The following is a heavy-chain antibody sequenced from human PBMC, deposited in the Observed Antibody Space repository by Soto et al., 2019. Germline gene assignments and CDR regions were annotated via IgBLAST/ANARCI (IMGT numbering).Heavy chain of an antibody. CDR3: AKDRRAGGNYGFYSDF. V-gene: IGHV3-23*01. CDR1: GFTFSSYG. D-gene: IGHD1-7*01. J-gene: IGHJ4*02. Sequence: EVQLLESGGGSVQPGGSLRLSCAASGFTFSSYGMTWVRQAPGKGLEWVSFSSATGAGTYYADSVKGRFTISRDNSKNTLYLQMTGLRADDTAVYYCAKDRRAGGNYGFYSDFWGQGALVIVSS. CDR2: SSATGAGT.